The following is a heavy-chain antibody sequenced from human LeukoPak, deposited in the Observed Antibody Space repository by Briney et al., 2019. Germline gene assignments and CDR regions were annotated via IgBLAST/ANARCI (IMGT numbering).Heavy chain of an antibody. D-gene: IGHD6-6*01. J-gene: IGHJ4*02. Sequence: GGSLRLSCAASGFTFSRHWMHWVRQAPGKGLVWVSRIGGDGTITTYAGSVKGRFTISRDNAKNMLFLQMNSLRAEDTALYYCVEEQLGRGYFDSWGEGTLVTVSS. CDR3: VEEQLGRGYFDS. CDR2: IGGDGTIT. CDR1: GFTFSRHW. V-gene: IGHV3-74*01.